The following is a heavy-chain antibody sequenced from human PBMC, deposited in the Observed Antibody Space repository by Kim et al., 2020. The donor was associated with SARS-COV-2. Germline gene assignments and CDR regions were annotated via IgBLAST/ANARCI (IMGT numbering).Heavy chain of an antibody. CDR3: ATGAAFDY. CDR1: GYSISSGYY. J-gene: IGHJ4*02. Sequence: SETLSLTCTVSGYSISSGYYWGWIRQPPGKGLEWIGSIYHSGSTYYNPSLKSRVTISVDTSKNQFSLKLSSVTAADTAVYYCATGAAFDYWGQGTLVTVS. CDR2: IYHSGST. V-gene: IGHV4-38-2*02. D-gene: IGHD3-10*01.